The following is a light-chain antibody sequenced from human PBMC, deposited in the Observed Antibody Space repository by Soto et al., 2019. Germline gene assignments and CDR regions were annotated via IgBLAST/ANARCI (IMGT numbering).Light chain of an antibody. CDR1: QSVSSY. CDR3: QQRSNWPPLYT. J-gene: IGKJ2*01. V-gene: IGKV3-11*01. CDR2: DAS. Sequence: EIVLTQSPATLSLSPGERATISCRASQSVSSYLAWYQQKPGQAPRLLIYDASNRATGIPARFSGSGSGTDFNLTLSSLEPEDFEVYYCQQRSNWPPLYTFGQGTKLEIK.